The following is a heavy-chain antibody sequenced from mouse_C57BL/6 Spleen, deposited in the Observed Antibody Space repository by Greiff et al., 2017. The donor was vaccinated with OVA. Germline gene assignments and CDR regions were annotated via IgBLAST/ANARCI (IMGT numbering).Heavy chain of an antibody. D-gene: IGHD3-2*02. Sequence: QVQLQQPGAELVKPGASVKMSCKASGYTFTSYWITWVKQRPGQGLEWIGDIYPGSGSTNYNEKFKSKATLTVDTSSSTAYMQLSSLTSEDSAVYYCARDSSGYVGDDMDYWGQGTSVTVSS. CDR2: IYPGSGST. CDR1: GYTFTSYW. J-gene: IGHJ4*01. CDR3: ARDSSGYVGDDMDY. V-gene: IGHV1-55*01.